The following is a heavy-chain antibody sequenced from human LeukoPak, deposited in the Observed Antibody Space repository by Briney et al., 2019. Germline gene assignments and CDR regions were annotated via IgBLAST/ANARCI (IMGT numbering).Heavy chain of an antibody. Sequence: SETLSLTCTVSGDSISTADFYWSWVRQPPGKGLEWIGFIYYSGSTYYNPSLKSRVTVSKDASKNQFSLKVRSMTAADTAVYYCARVRDGYPGYFDYWGQGTLVSVSS. CDR2: IYYSGST. CDR3: ARVRDGYPGYFDY. V-gene: IGHV4-30-4*02. J-gene: IGHJ4*02. D-gene: IGHD5-24*01. CDR1: GDSISTADFY.